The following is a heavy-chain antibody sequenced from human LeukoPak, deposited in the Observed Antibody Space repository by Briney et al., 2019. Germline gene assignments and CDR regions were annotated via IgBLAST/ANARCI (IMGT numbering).Heavy chain of an antibody. Sequence: SETLSLTCTVSGGSISSSSYYWGWIRQPPGKGLEWTGSVYYSGSTYYNPSLKSRVTISVDTSKNQFSLKLSSVTAADTAAYYCARWVVVVSGAFDIWGQGTMVTVSS. J-gene: IGHJ3*02. D-gene: IGHD3-22*01. CDR2: VYYSGST. CDR1: GGSISSSSYY. CDR3: ARWVVVVSGAFDI. V-gene: IGHV4-39*01.